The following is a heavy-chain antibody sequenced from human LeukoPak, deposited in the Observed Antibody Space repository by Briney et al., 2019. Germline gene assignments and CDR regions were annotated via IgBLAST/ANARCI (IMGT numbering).Heavy chain of an antibody. D-gene: IGHD2-2*02. Sequence: GESLQISCKGSGYSFTSYWIGWVRQMPGKGLEWMGIIYPGDSDTRYSPSFQGQVTISADKSISTAYLQWSSLKASDTAMYYCARLPAAIDNYYYYGMDVWGQGTTVTVSS. J-gene: IGHJ6*02. CDR3: ARLPAAIDNYYYYGMDV. CDR2: IYPGDSDT. CDR1: GYSFTSYW. V-gene: IGHV5-51*01.